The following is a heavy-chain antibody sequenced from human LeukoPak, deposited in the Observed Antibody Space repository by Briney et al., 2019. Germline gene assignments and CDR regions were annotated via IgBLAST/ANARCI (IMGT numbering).Heavy chain of an antibody. CDR2: ISSSGSTI. CDR3: ASTTLYGSGRNKGDSTFDY. CDR1: GFTFSDYY. J-gene: IGHJ4*02. Sequence: PGGSLRLSCAASGFTFSDYYMSWIRQAPGKGLEWVSYISSSGSTIYYADSVKGRFTISRDNAKNSLYLQMNSLRAEDTAVYYCASTTLYGSGRNKGDSTFDYWGQGTLVTVSS. V-gene: IGHV3-11*01. D-gene: IGHD3-10*01.